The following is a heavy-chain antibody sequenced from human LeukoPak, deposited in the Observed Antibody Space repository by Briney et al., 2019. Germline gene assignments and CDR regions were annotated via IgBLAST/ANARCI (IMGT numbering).Heavy chain of an antibody. CDR2: ISYDRSNK. CDR3: AKDLSYSSSWYLGGGTDY. CDR1: GFTFSSYA. J-gene: IGHJ4*02. Sequence: PGGSLRLSCAASGFTFSSYAMHWVRQAPGKVLEWMAVISYDRSNKYYADSVKGRFTISRDNSKNTLYLQMNSLRAEDTAVYYCAKDLSYSSSWYLGGGTDYWGQGTLVTVSS. V-gene: IGHV3-30*04. D-gene: IGHD6-13*01.